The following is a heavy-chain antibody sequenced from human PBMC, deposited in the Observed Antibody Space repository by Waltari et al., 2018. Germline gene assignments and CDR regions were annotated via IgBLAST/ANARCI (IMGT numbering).Heavy chain of an antibody. V-gene: IGHV3-23*01. Sequence: EVQLLESGGGLVQPGGSLRLSCAASGFTFSSYAMSWVRQAPGKGVEWFSAISVSGGSTDYAASVKGRFTISRDNSKNTLYLQMNSLRAEDTAVYYCAKGEEGSFYGMDVWGQGTTVTVSS. CDR3: AKGEEGSFYGMDV. J-gene: IGHJ6*02. CDR2: ISVSGGST. CDR1: GFTFSSYA. D-gene: IGHD6-13*01.